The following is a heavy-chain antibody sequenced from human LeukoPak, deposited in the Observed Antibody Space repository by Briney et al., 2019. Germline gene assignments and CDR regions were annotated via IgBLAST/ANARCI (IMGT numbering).Heavy chain of an antibody. D-gene: IGHD4-23*01. CDR1: SGSISTFY. CDR2: IYYTGNT. Sequence: PSETLSLTCTVSSGSISTFYWSWIRQPPGKGLEWIGYIYYTGNTNYNPSLKSRVTISVDTSNNLFSLKLSSVTAADTAVYYCARVSMTTVVTLDYWGQGTLVTVSS. J-gene: IGHJ4*02. CDR3: ARVSMTTVVTLDY. V-gene: IGHV4-59*13.